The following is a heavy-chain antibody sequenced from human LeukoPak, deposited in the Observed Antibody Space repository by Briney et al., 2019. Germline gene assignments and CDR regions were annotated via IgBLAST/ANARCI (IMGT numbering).Heavy chain of an antibody. V-gene: IGHV3-74*03. J-gene: IGHJ4*02. D-gene: IGHD6-6*01. CDR3: ARIGYSSSSFDY. CDR2: INTDGDNI. CDR1: GFSFSNYW. Sequence: GGSLRLSCVASGFSFSNYWMHWVRQPPGKGLVWVSRINTDGDNIQYADSVKGRFIISRDNAKKSLYLQINSLRAEDTAVYYCARIGYSSSSFDYWGQGTLVTVSS.